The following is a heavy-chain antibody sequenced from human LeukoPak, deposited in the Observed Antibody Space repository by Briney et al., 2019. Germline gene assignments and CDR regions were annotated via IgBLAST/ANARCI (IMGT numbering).Heavy chain of an antibody. D-gene: IGHD3-22*01. CDR3: ARVQYSPAKYCYDSSGYGDYFDY. Sequence: ASVKVSCKASGYTFTSYGISWVRQAPGQGLERMGWISAYNGNTNYAQKLQGRVTMTTDTSTSTVYMELRSLRSDDKAVYYCARVQYSPAKYCYDSSGYGDYFDYWGQGTLVTVSS. V-gene: IGHV1-18*01. CDR2: ISAYNGNT. J-gene: IGHJ4*02. CDR1: GYTFTSYG.